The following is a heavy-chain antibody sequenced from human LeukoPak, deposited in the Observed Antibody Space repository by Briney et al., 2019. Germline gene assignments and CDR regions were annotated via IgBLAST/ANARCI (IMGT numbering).Heavy chain of an antibody. CDR2: IKSKTDGGTT. CDR1: GFTFSSYG. J-gene: IGHJ6*03. V-gene: IGHV3-15*01. D-gene: IGHD6-19*01. Sequence: KPGGSLRLSCAASGFTFSSYGMHWVRQAPGKGLEWVGRIKSKTDGGTTDYAAPVKGRFTISRDDSKNTLYLQMNSLKTEDTAVYYCTTGGQWLEPLYYYYYYMDVWGKGTTVTVSS. CDR3: TTGGQWLEPLYYYYYYMDV.